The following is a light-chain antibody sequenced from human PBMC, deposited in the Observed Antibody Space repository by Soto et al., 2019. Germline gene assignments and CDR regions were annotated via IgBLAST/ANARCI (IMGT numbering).Light chain of an antibody. Sequence: QSALTQPASVSGSPGQSITISCTGTSTDIGSYKLVSWYQQHPGKAPKLMIYEGNKRPSGVSNRFSGSKSGNTASLTISGLQADDEADYYCGSYAGGGTGIFGGGTNLTVL. CDR2: EGN. V-gene: IGLV2-23*01. J-gene: IGLJ2*01. CDR3: GSYAGGGTGI. CDR1: STDIGSYKL.